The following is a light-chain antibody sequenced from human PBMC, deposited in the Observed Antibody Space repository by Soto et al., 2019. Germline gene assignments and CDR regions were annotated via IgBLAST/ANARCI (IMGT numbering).Light chain of an antibody. CDR1: QSVSNN. J-gene: IGKJ1*01. CDR2: GAS. CDR3: QQYNNRPGT. V-gene: IGKV3-15*01. Sequence: EIVMTQSPATLSVSPGERVTLSCRASQSVSNNLAWFQQKPGQAPRLLIYGASTRATGIPATFSGSGSGTEFTLTISSLQSEDFPVYYCQQYNNRPGTFGQGTKVEIK.